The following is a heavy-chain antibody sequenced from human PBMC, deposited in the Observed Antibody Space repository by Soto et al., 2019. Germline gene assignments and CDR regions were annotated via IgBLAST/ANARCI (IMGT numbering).Heavy chain of an antibody. CDR1: GFTFSSYG. CDR2: IWYDGSNK. D-gene: IGHD4-4*01. CDR3: ARDYLSNSNHDDY. Sequence: GGSLRLSCAASGFTFSSYGMHWVRQAPGKGLEWVAVIWYDGSNKYYADSVKGRFTISRDNSKNTLYLQMNSLRAEDTAVYYCARDYLSNSNHDDYWGKGTLVTVSS. V-gene: IGHV3-33*01. J-gene: IGHJ4*02.